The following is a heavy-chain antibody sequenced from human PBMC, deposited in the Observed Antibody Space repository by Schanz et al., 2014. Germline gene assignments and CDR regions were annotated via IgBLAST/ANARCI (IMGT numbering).Heavy chain of an antibody. CDR2: VNPGGGST. J-gene: IGHJ4*02. D-gene: IGHD3-9*01. V-gene: IGHV1-46*01. CDR3: VEGSVAGYVARLMAANDY. CDR1: GYSFTTYD. Sequence: QVQLVQSGAEVKKPGASVKVSCKASGYSFTTYDVNWVRQATGQGLEWMGIVNPGGGSTSVAQRVQTRVTVTRDTATGTAYMGLARLRLEDTAVYFCVEGSVAGYVARLMAANDYWGQGTLLTVSS.